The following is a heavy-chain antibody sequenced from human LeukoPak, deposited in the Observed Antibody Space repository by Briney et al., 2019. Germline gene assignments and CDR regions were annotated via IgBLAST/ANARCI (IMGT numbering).Heavy chain of an antibody. CDR3: ARDGRIAAGDTRMLDC. J-gene: IGHJ4*02. Sequence: GGSLRLSCAASGFTFSDYWIHWVRQAPGKGLVWVSRINSDGITTEYADSVRGRFTIPRDNAKNTLYLEMTSLRADDTAVYSCARDGRIAAGDTRMLDCWGQGTLVTVAS. CDR2: INSDGITT. V-gene: IGHV3-74*03. CDR1: GFTFSDYW. D-gene: IGHD6-25*01.